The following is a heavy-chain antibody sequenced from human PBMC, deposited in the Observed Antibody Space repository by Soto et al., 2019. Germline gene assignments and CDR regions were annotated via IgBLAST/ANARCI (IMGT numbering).Heavy chain of an antibody. J-gene: IGHJ6*02. CDR3: ARLNGADPHYYYGFDV. CDR2: ISGSGVNT. V-gene: IGHV3-23*01. Sequence: GSLRLSCAASGFTFNTYAMSWVRQAPGKGPEWVSAISGSGVNTYYLDSVKGRFTISRDNSKNTLYLQMNGLGAEDTAIYYCARLNGADPHYYYGFDVWGQGTTVTVSS. CDR1: GFTFNTYA. D-gene: IGHD2-8*01.